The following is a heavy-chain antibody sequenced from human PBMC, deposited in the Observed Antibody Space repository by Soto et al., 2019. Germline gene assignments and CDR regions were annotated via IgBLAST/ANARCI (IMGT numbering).Heavy chain of an antibody. Sequence: QVQLQQWGAGLLKPSETLSLTCAVYGGSFSGYYCSWIRQPTGKGLEWIGEINHSGSTNYNPALKSRVTISVDTSKNQFSLKLGSVTDADTAVYYCARVRGFDYWGQGTLVTVSS. D-gene: IGHD1-1*01. V-gene: IGHV4-34*01. CDR1: GGSFSGYY. CDR2: INHSGST. J-gene: IGHJ4*02. CDR3: ARVRGFDY.